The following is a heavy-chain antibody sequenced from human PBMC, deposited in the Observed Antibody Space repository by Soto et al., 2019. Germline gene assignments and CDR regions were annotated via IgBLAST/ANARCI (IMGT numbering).Heavy chain of an antibody. CDR3: ATNADYYENTRSYFPIHYFDY. D-gene: IGHD3-22*01. CDR1: GFTFSTYW. CDR2: IKKDGSEK. Sequence: EVQLVESGGGLIQPGRSLRLSCGASGFTFSTYWMTWVRQAPGKGLEWVANIKKDGSEKYYADSVKGRFSISRDNAKNSLYLQMNSLRAEDTAVYYCATNADYYENTRSYFPIHYFDYWGQGTLVTVSS. V-gene: IGHV3-7*01. J-gene: IGHJ4*02.